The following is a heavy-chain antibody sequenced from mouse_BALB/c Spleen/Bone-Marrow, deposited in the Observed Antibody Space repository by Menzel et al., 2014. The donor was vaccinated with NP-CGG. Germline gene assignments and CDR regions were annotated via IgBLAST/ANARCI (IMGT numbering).Heavy chain of an antibody. CDR1: GYTFTSYY. J-gene: IGHJ4*01. CDR2: INPSNGGT. Sequence: VQLQQSGAELVKPGASVKLSCKASGYTFTSYYMYWVKQRPGQGLEWLGEINPSNGGTNFNEKFKNKATLTVDKSSSTAYRQRSSLTSEDSAVYYCSRGRRDALDYWGQGTSVTVSS. CDR3: SRGRRDALDY. V-gene: IGHV1S81*02.